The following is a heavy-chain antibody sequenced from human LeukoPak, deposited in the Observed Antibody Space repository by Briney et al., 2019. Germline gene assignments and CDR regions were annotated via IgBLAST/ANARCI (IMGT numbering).Heavy chain of an antibody. CDR1: GFTFSNAW. D-gene: IGHD3-10*01. CDR2: IKQDGSEK. J-gene: IGHJ4*02. Sequence: GGSLRLSCAASGFTFSNAWMSWVRQAPGKGLEWVANIKQDGSEKYYVDSVKGRFTISRDNAKSSLYLQMNSLRAEDTAVYYCASAGTSESYSRVDYWGRGTLVTVSS. V-gene: IGHV3-7*01. CDR3: ASAGTSESYSRVDY.